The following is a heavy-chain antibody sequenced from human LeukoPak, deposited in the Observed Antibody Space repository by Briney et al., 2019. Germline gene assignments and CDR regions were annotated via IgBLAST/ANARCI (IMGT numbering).Heavy chain of an antibody. Sequence: PGGSLRLSCAASGFTFSSHGMHWVRQAPGKGLEWVAIIWHDGSKKYYAGSVKGRFTISRDNSMNTLYLQMNSLRAEDTAVYYCAKDQAVGATVQWGPDYWGQGTLVTVSS. CDR2: IWHDGSKK. CDR3: AKDQAVGATVQWGPDY. CDR1: GFTFSSHG. V-gene: IGHV3-33*06. J-gene: IGHJ4*02. D-gene: IGHD2-15*01.